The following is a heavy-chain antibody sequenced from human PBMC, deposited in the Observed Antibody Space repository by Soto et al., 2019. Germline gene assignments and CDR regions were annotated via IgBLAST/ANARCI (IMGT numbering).Heavy chain of an antibody. CDR3: GKRGGGGGY. D-gene: IGHD3-10*01. CDR2: IYSGGYT. CDR1: GFTVSNNY. V-gene: IGHV3-53*01. J-gene: IGHJ4*02. Sequence: EVQLVESGGGLIQPGGSLRLSCAVSGFTVSNNYMSWVRQAPGKGLEGVSVIYSGGYTAYGDSVKGRFTISRDNSKNTLFYKKNGRGAGDTAVYLWGKRGGGGGYWGQGTLVTVSS.